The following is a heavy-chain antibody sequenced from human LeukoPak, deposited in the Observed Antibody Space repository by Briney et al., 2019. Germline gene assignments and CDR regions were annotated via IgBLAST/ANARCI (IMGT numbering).Heavy chain of an antibody. D-gene: IGHD3-9*01. CDR1: GGSINNYH. J-gene: IGHJ6*02. Sequence: PSETLSLTCTVSGGSINNYHWSCLRQPPGKGLEWLGHIYHAGGTKYNPSLKSRVTISVDTSKTQFSLKLTSVTAADTAVYYCARDSSHILTGYYYYGTDVWGQGTTVIVSS. CDR2: IYHAGGT. CDR3: ARDSSHILTGYYYYGTDV. V-gene: IGHV4-59*01.